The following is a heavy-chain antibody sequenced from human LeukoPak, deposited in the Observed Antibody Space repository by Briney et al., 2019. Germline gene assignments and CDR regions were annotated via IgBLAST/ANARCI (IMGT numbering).Heavy chain of an antibody. CDR1: GYTFTSYD. D-gene: IGHD6-19*01. Sequence: GASVKVSCKASGYTFTSYDINWVRQAPGQGLEWMGIINPSVGSTSYAQKFQGRVTMTRDTSTSTVYMDLSSLRSEDTAVYYCARKSVVVGDDSSGWYPYYFDYWGQGTLVTVSS. CDR2: INPSVGST. V-gene: IGHV1-46*01. J-gene: IGHJ4*02. CDR3: ARKSVVVGDDSSGWYPYYFDY.